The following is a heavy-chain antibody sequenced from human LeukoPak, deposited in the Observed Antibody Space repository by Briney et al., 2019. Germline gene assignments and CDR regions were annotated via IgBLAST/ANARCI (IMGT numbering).Heavy chain of an antibody. CDR3: AKEPSVRGVTTLDY. CDR1: GFTFSSYA. J-gene: IGHJ4*02. D-gene: IGHD3-10*01. CDR2: ISGSGGST. V-gene: IGHV3-23*01. Sequence: GGSLRLSCAASGFTFSSYAMSWARQAPGKGLEWVSAISGSGGSTYYADSVKGRFTISRDNSKNTLYLQMNSLRAEDTAVYYCAKEPSVRGVTTLDYWGQGTLVTVSS.